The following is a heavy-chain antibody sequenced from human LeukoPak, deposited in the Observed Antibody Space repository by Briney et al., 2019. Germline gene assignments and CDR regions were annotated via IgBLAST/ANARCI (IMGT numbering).Heavy chain of an antibody. V-gene: IGHV4-59*08. D-gene: IGHD1-26*01. CDR3: ARQGGSYISWYFDL. Sequence: PSETLSLICTVSGRSISSYYWSWIRQPPGKGLEWIGYIYYSGSTNYNPSLKSRVTISVDTSKNQFSLKLSSVNAADTAVYYCARQGGSYISWYFDLWGRGTLVTVSS. J-gene: IGHJ2*01. CDR2: IYYSGST. CDR1: GRSISSYY.